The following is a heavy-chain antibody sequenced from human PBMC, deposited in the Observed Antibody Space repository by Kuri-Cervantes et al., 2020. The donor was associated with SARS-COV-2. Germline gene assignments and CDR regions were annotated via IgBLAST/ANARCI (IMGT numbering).Heavy chain of an antibody. D-gene: IGHD6-13*01. CDR3: AKERVSLRTSGIAAAGSGFDY. CDR1: GFTFSSYG. V-gene: IGHV3-30*02. CDR2: IRYDGSNK. Sequence: GGSLRLSCAASGFTFSSYGMHWVRQAPGKGLEWVAFIRYDGSNKYYADSVKGRFTISRDNSKNTLYLQMNSLRAEDTAVYYCAKERVSLRTSGIAAAGSGFDYWGQGTLVTVSS. J-gene: IGHJ4*02.